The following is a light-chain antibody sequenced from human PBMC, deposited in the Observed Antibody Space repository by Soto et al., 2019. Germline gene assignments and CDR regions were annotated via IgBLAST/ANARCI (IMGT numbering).Light chain of an antibody. Sequence: DIQMTQSPSSVSASVGDRVTITCRASQGIRSWLAWYQQNPGTAPKLLIYAASTLQSGVPSRFSGSGSGTDFSLTISSLQPDDFATYYCQQANSFPITFGQGTRLEMK. J-gene: IGKJ5*01. CDR3: QQANSFPIT. CDR1: QGIRSW. V-gene: IGKV1-12*01. CDR2: AAS.